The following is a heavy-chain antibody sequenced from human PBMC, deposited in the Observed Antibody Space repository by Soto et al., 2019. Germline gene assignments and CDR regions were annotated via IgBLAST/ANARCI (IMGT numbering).Heavy chain of an antibody. CDR2: IYHSGNT. Sequence: SETLSLTCTVSGGSIRNVYWSWIRQPPGKGLEWIGFIYHSGNTKYNPSLKSRVTISIDTSKNQFSLSLNSVTAADTGVYFCARAHAPTLPFDYWGQGTLVTVSS. J-gene: IGHJ4*02. V-gene: IGHV4-59*01. CDR3: ARAHAPTLPFDY. D-gene: IGHD2-15*01. CDR1: GGSIRNVY.